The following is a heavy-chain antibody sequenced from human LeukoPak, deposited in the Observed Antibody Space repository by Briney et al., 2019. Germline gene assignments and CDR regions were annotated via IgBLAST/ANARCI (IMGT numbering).Heavy chain of an antibody. J-gene: IGHJ6*03. V-gene: IGHV3-30*02. D-gene: IGHD3-10*02. CDR2: IRYDGSNK. Sequence: PGGSLRLSCAASGFTFSSYSMHWVRQAPGKGLEWVAFIRYDGSNKYYADSVKGRFTISRDNSKNTLYLQMNSLRAEDTAVYYCAKEELRRITMWGYMDVWGKGTTVTISS. CDR3: AKEELRRITMWGYMDV. CDR1: GFTFSSYS.